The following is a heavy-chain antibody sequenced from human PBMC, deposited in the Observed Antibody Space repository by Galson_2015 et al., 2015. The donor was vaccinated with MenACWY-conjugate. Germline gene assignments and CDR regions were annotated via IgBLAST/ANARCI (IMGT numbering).Heavy chain of an antibody. CDR1: GDSISGYY. Sequence: ETLSLTCSVSGDSISGYYWSWIRQPPGKRLEWIGSIYYSGNTYYNPPLESRVTISVDTSNNQFSLKLSSVTAADTAVYYCARHVRGIAAAGSALEGGRQDYWGQGTSVTVAS. V-gene: IGHV4-59*08. CDR3: ARHVRGIAAAGSALEGGRQDY. D-gene: IGHD6-13*01. J-gene: IGHJ4*02. CDR2: IYYSGNT.